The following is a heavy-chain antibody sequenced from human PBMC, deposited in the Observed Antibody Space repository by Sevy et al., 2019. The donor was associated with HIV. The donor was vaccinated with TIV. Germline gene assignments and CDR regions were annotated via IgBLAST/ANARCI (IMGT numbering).Heavy chain of an antibody. J-gene: IGHJ4*02. CDR2: ISWNSGSI. Sequence: GGSLRLSCAASGFXFDDYAMHWVRQAPGKGLEWVSGISWNSGSIGYADSVKGRFTISRDNAKNSLYLQMNSLRAEDTALYYCAKDSLIKQQRNSNXDXWGQGTLVTVSS. CDR3: AKDSLIKQQRNSNXDX. CDR1: GFXFDDYA. D-gene: IGHD6-13*01. V-gene: IGHV3-9*01.